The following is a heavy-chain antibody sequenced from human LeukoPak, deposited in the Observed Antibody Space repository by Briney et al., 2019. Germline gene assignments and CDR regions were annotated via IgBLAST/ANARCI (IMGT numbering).Heavy chain of an antibody. J-gene: IGHJ4*02. CDR1: GGSISSSSYY. V-gene: IGHV4-39*01. Sequence: SETLSLTCTVSGGSISSSSYYWGWIRQPPGKGLEWIGSIYYSGSTYYNPSRKSRVTISVDTSKSQFSLRLTSVTAAETAVYYCARHVRFLEWLSSYYFDYWGQGTLVTVSS. D-gene: IGHD3-3*01. CDR3: ARHVRFLEWLSSYYFDY. CDR2: IYYSGST.